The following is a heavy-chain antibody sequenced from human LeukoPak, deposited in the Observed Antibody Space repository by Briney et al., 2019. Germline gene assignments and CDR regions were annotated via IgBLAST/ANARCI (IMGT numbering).Heavy chain of an antibody. CDR2: IDDDFTT. D-gene: IGHD3-10*01. Sequence: PGGSLRLSCTASGFTFSGKYMNWVRQAPGKGLEWVSLIDDDFTTKYADSVRGRFTISRDNSKSTLYLQMISLRAEDTALYYCAGVTGTYYNWYFDLWGRGTLVTVSS. CDR3: AGVTGTYYNWYFDL. V-gene: IGHV3-66*01. CDR1: GFTFSGKY. J-gene: IGHJ2*01.